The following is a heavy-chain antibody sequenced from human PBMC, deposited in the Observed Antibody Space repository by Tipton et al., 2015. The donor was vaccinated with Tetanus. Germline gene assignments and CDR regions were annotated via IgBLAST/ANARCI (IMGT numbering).Heavy chain of an antibody. V-gene: IGHV3-7*03. D-gene: IGHD3-10*01. CDR1: GGSISSGDYY. J-gene: IGHJ4*02. CDR2: IKQDGNEK. Sequence: LSLTCTVSGGSISSGDYYWSWLRQPPGKGLEWMANIKQDGNEKYHVDSVKGRFTISRDNGKNLLYLQMNSLRVEDTAVYYCARDPHTIRTGNHRGFDYWGQGTKVTVSS. CDR3: ARDPHTIRTGNHRGFDY.